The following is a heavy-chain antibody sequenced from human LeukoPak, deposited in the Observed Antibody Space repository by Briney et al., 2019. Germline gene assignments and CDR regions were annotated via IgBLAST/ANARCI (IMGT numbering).Heavy chain of an antibody. CDR3: AANKMDY. Sequence: PGGSRRLSCAASGFTFSSYGMHGVRQAPGKGLEWVAVISYDGSNKYYADSVKGRFTISRDNSKNTLYLQMNSLRAEDTAVYYCAANKMDYWGQGTLVTVSS. J-gene: IGHJ4*02. V-gene: IGHV3-30*03. CDR1: GFTFSSYG. CDR2: ISYDGSNK.